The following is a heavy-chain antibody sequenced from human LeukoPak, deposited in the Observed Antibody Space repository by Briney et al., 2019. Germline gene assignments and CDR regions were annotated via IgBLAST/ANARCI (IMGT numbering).Heavy chain of an antibody. CDR2: INPSGGST. D-gene: IGHD4-17*01. Sequence: ASVKVSCKASGHTFTSYYMHWVRQAPGQGLEWMGIINPSGGSTSYAQKFQGRVTMTRDTSTSTVYMELSSLRSEDTAVYYCARDPPTSDGDSTNFDYWGQGTLVTVSS. V-gene: IGHV1-46*01. CDR1: GHTFTSYY. CDR3: ARDPPTSDGDSTNFDY. J-gene: IGHJ4*02.